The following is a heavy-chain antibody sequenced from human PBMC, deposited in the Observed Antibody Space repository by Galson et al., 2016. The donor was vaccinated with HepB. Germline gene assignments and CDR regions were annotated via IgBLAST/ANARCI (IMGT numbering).Heavy chain of an antibody. CDR2: IKQDGSEK. CDR1: GFNFNNFA. V-gene: IGHV3-7*03. CDR3: ARALSSSGWTYWYFDL. D-gene: IGHD6-19*01. J-gene: IGHJ2*01. Sequence: SLRLSCAASGFNFNNFAMSWVRQGPGKGLEWVANIKQDGSEKYYVDSVKGRFTISRDNAKTSLFLQMNGLRAEDTAVYYCARALSSSGWTYWYFDLWGRGTLVTVSS.